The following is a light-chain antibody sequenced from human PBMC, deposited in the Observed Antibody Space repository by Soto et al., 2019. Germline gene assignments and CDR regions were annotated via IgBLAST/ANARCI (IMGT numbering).Light chain of an antibody. CDR2: STN. J-gene: IGLJ2*01. Sequence: QAVVTQEPLFSVSPGGTVTLTCGLSSGSVSTSYYPSWYQQTPGQAPRTLIYSTNTRSSGVPDRFSGSILGNKAALTITGAQADDESDYYCVLYIVSRVVFGGGTKVTVL. V-gene: IGLV8-61*01. CDR3: VLYIVSRVV. CDR1: SGSVSTSYY.